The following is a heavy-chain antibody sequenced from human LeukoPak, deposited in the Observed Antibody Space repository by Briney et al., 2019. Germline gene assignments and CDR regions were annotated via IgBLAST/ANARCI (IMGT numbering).Heavy chain of an antibody. V-gene: IGHV4-38-2*02. J-gene: IGHJ4*02. CDR2: IYHSGST. CDR1: GGSISSGYY. CDR3: ARDRRIAAAGNYFDY. D-gene: IGHD6-13*01. Sequence: SETLSLTCTVSGGSISSGYYWGWIRQPPGKGLEWIGSIYHSGSTYYNPSLKSRVTISVDTSKNQFSLKLSSVTAADTAVYYCARDRRIAAAGNYFDYWGQGTLVTVSS.